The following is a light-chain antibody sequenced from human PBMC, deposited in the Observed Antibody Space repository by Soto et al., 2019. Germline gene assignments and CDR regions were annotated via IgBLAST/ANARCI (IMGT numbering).Light chain of an antibody. V-gene: IGKV1-5*03. Sequence: DIQMTQSPSTLSASVGDRVTITCRASQNINKWLAWYQHKPGKAPALLIYEASSLGGGVPSRFSGSGFGTEFTLTISSLQPDDFYTYYCQQYNRYPASGPGTKVES. CDR1: QNINKW. J-gene: IGKJ1*01. CDR3: QQYNRYPA. CDR2: EAS.